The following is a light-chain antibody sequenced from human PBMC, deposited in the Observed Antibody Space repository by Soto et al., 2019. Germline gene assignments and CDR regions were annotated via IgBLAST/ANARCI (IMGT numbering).Light chain of an antibody. CDR1: SSDDGGYTY. V-gene: IGLV2-14*01. J-gene: IGLJ2*01. CDR3: NSYTSGSTHVV. CDR2: GVS. Sequence: QSALTQPASVSGSPGQSITISCTGTSSDDGGYTYVSWYQLHPGKAPKLMIYGVSNRPSGVSNRFSGSKSGNTASLTISGLQPEDEADYYCNSYTSGSTHVVFGGGTKLTVL.